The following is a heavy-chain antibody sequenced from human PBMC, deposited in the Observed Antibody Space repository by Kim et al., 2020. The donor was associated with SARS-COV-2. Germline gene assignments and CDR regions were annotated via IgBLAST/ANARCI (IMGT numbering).Heavy chain of an antibody. J-gene: IGHJ3*01. Sequence: SETLSLTCTVSGGSISSSSYYWGWIRQPPGKGLEWIGSIYYSGSTYYNPSLKSRVTISVDTSKNQFSLKLSSVTAADTAVYYCARSSSGRLRSEGAFDFWGQGTMVTVSS. CDR1: GGSISSSSYY. CDR2: IYYSGST. D-gene: IGHD3-10*01. CDR3: ARSSSGRLRSEGAFDF. V-gene: IGHV4-39*01.